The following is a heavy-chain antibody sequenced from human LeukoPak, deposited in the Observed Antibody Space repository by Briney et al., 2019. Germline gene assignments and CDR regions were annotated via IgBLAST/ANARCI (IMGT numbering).Heavy chain of an antibody. CDR2: ISGSGGST. J-gene: IGHJ4*02. CDR3: AKVRSWYNQEYYFDY. CDR1: GFTFSSYA. V-gene: IGHV3-23*01. Sequence: GGSLRLSCAASGFTFSSYAMSWVRQAPGEGLEWVSAISGSGGSTYYADSVKGRFTISRDNSKNTLYLQMNSLRAEDTAVYYCAKVRSWYNQEYYFDYWGQGTLVTVSS. D-gene: IGHD6-13*01.